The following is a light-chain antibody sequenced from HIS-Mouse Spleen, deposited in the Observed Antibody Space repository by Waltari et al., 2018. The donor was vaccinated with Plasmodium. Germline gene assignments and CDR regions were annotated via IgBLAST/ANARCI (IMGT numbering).Light chain of an antibody. CDR2: KDS. CDR3: QSADSSGTPNWV. J-gene: IGLJ3*02. Sequence: SYELTQPPSVSVYPGQTARITCSGDALPKQYAYWYQQKPGQAPVLVIDKDSERPSGIPERFSGSSSGTTVTLTISGVQAEDEADYYCQSADSSGTPNWVFGGGTKLTVL. V-gene: IGLV3-25*03. CDR1: ALPKQY.